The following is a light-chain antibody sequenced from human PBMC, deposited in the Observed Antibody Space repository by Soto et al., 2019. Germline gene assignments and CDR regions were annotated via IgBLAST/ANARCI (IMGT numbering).Light chain of an antibody. J-gene: IGKJ3*01. Sequence: DIQVTQSPSSLSASIGDRVTMTCRTIQRITTNLHWYQQKPGKAPNLLIYVGSNLQSGAPARFSGGGYGTDFTLTISNLQPEDFATYYCQASYGASFTFGPGTRVDV. V-gene: IGKV1-39*01. CDR1: QRITTN. CDR2: VGS. CDR3: QASYGASFT.